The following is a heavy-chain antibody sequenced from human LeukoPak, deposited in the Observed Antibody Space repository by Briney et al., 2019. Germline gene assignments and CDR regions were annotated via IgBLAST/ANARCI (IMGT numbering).Heavy chain of an antibody. J-gene: IGHJ5*02. Sequence: GGSLRLSCAASGFTFSSYGMHWVRQAPGKGLEWVAVISYDGSNKYYADSVKGRFTIYRDNSKNTLYLQMNSLRAEDTAVYYCASPYYYGSGSSWGQGTLVXVSS. CDR2: ISYDGSNK. CDR1: GFTFSSYG. CDR3: ASPYYYGSGSS. D-gene: IGHD3-10*01. V-gene: IGHV3-30*03.